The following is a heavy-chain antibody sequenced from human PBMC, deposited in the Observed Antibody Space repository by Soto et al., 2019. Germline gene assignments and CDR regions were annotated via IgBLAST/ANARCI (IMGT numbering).Heavy chain of an antibody. D-gene: IGHD5-12*01. CDR3: AREDKPGGYTPPGTSGFDY. CDR2: IIPIYGTV. J-gene: IGHJ4*02. Sequence: QVQLVQDGAEVKKPGSSVKVSCKASGGTFSTYAISWVRQAPGQGLEWMGGIIPIYGTVNYAQKFQGIVTMTADESTSTVYMELSSLRSDDTAVYYCAREDKPGGYTPPGTSGFDYGGQGTLVTVSS. V-gene: IGHV1-69*12. CDR1: GGTFSTYA.